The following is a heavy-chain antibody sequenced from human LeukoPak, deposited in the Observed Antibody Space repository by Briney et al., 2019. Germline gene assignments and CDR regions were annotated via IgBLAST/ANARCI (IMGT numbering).Heavy chain of an antibody. Sequence: PGRSLRLSCAASGFTFSNYAMHWVRQAPGKGLEWVAVISYDGNNKYYADSVKGRFTISRDNSKNTLYLQMNSLRAEDTAVYYCARDDAYDSSGYYHYGDAFDIWGQGTMVTVSS. CDR3: ARDDAYDSSGYYHYGDAFDI. CDR2: ISYDGNNK. J-gene: IGHJ3*02. D-gene: IGHD3-22*01. V-gene: IGHV3-30-3*01. CDR1: GFTFSNYA.